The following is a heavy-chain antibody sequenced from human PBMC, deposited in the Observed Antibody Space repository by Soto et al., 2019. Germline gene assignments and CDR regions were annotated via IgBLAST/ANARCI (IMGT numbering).Heavy chain of an antibody. D-gene: IGHD2-15*01. CDR1: GFTFSSYW. J-gene: IGHJ4*02. CDR3: AIISQGTYCLGGSCYSDY. CDR2: INGDGIST. V-gene: IGHV3-74*01. Sequence: EVQLVESGGGLVQPGGSLRLSCAASGFTFSSYWMHWVRQDPEKGLVWVSRINGDGISTSYADSVKGRFTISRDNAKDTLYLHLNSLGAEDTAVYYCAIISQGTYCLGGSCYSDYWGQGPRVTVSS.